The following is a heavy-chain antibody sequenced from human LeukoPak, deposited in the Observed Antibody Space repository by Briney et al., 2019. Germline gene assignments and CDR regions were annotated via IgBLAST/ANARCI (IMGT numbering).Heavy chain of an antibody. CDR2: IYYSGST. J-gene: IGHJ2*01. CDR3: ARHYDILTGYTPWYFDL. V-gene: IGHV4-39*01. Sequence: SSETLSLTCNVSGGSINRGYYYWGWIRQPPGKGLEWVGSIYYSGSTYYNPSLKSRVTMSVDTSKIQFSLKLSSVTAADTAVFYCARHYDILTGYTPWYFDLWGRGTLVTVSS. D-gene: IGHD3-9*01. CDR1: GGSINRGYYY.